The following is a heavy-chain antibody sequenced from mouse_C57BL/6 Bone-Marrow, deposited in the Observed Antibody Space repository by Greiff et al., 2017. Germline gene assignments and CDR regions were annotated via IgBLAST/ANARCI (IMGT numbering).Heavy chain of an antibody. D-gene: IGHD1-1*01. CDR2: ISYDGSN. CDR1: GYSITSGYY. J-gene: IGHJ1*03. V-gene: IGHV3-6*01. Sequence: VQLKESGPGLVKPSQSLSLTCSVTGYSITSGYYWNWIRQFPGNKLEWMGYISYDGSNNYNPSLKNRISITRDTSKNQFFLKLNSVTTEDTATYYCARDSYYYGSRGYWYFDVWGTGTTVTVSS. CDR3: ARDSYYYGSRGYWYFDV.